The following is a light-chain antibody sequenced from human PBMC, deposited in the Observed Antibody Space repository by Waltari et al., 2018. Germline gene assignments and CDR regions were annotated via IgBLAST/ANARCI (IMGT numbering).Light chain of an antibody. V-gene: IGLV2-23*02. J-gene: IGLJ3*02. CDR2: EVL. CDR3: CAYASSSPRLM. CDR1: YSTVGRYDL. Sequence: QSALTQPASVSGSLGQSISISCSGTYSTVGRYDLVSWYHQRPGDAPKLLMYEVLKRPSAVSTRCFGSKSGNEASRTISALQPEDEGTYYCCAYASSSPRLMFGGGTELTVL.